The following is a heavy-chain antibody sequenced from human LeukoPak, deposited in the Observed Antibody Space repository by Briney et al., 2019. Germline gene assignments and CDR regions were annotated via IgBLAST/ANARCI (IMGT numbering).Heavy chain of an antibody. CDR3: ARGPPRGKYYYMDV. D-gene: IGHD1-1*01. V-gene: IGHV3-13*01. CDR1: GFTFSSFD. J-gene: IGHJ6*03. CDR2: IGTASDT. Sequence: GGSLRLSCAASGFTFSSFDMHWVRQPTGQGLEWVSTIGTASDTYYPGSVEGRFTLSRDNAKNSLYLQINSLTAGDTAVYYCARGPPRGKYYYMDVWGKGTTVTVSS.